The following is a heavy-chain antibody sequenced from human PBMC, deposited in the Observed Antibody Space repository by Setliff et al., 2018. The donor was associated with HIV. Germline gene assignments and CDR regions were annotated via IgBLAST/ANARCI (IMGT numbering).Heavy chain of an antibody. Sequence: SETLSLTCTVSGGSISSSTYYWGWIRQPPGKGLEWIASIYQSGSTNYNPSLKSRVTVSVDTSKNQFSLKLGSVTAADTAVYYCARESPSSSWFYFDFWGQGTLVTVSS. V-gene: IGHV4-39*07. CDR3: ARESPSSSWFYFDF. CDR1: GGSISSSTYY. J-gene: IGHJ4*02. D-gene: IGHD6-13*01. CDR2: IYQSGST.